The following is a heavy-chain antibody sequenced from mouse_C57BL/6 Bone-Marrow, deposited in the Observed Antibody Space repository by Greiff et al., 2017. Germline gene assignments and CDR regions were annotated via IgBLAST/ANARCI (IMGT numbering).Heavy chain of an antibody. D-gene: IGHD4-1*01. V-gene: IGHV1-81*01. Sequence: QVQLKQSGAELARPGASVKLSCKASGYTFTSYGISWVKQRTGQGLEWIGEIYPRSGNTYYNEKFKGKVPLTADKSSSTAYMERRSLTSEDSAVYFCARNWDEGYWGQGTTLTVSS. J-gene: IGHJ2*01. CDR1: GYTFTSYG. CDR2: IYPRSGNT. CDR3: ARNWDEGY.